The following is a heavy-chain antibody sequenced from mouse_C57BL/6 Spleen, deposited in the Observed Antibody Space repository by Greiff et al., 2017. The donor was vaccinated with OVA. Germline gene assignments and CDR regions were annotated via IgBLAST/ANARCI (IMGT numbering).Heavy chain of an antibody. J-gene: IGHJ1*03. Sequence: EVKLVESGGGLVKPGGSLKLSCAASGFTFSSYAMSWVRQTPEKRLEWVATISDGGSYTYYPDNVKGRFTISRDNAKNNLYLQMSHLKSEDTAMYYCARSGGSRYFDVWGTGTTVTVSS. D-gene: IGHD1-1*01. CDR3: ARSGGSRYFDV. V-gene: IGHV5-4*03. CDR1: GFTFSSYA. CDR2: ISDGGSYT.